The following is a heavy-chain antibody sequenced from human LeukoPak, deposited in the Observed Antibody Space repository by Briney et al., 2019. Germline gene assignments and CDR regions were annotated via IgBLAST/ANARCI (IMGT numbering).Heavy chain of an antibody. V-gene: IGHV1-69*02. D-gene: IGHD6-6*01. CDR3: ARAGLASWFDP. J-gene: IGHJ5*02. CDR1: GGTFSSYT. CDR2: IIPILGIA. Sequence: SVKVSCKASGGTFSSYTISWVRQAPGQGLEWMGRIIPILGIANYAQKFQGRVTITADKSTSTAYTELSSLRSEDTAVYYCARAGLASWFDPWGQGTLVTVSS.